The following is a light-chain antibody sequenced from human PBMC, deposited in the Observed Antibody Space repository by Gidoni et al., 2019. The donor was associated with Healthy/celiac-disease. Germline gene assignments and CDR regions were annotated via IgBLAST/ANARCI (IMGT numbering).Light chain of an antibody. J-gene: IGKJ4*01. CDR2: AAS. CDR1: QSISSY. CDR3: QQSYSTLT. V-gene: IGKV1-39*01. Sequence: DIQMTQSPSSLSASVGDRVTITCRASQSISSYLNWYQQKPGKAPKLLIYAASSLQSGVPSRFSGSGSGTDFTLTISSLQPEDFAPYYCQQSYSTLTFGGXTKVEIK.